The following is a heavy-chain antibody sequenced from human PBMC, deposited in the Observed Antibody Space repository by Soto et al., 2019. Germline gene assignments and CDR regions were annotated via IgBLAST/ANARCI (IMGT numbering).Heavy chain of an antibody. J-gene: IGHJ1*01. D-gene: IGHD2-2*01. CDR3: ALAPAAHLLH. Sequence: QVQLQQWGAGLLKPLETLSLTCAVYGGSLSAYYWSWIRQPPGKGLEWIGEINPSGTTNYNPSLKNRVTISIDTSKNQFSLKLSFVTAADTAVYHCALAPAAHLLHWGQGPLVTVSS. V-gene: IGHV4-34*01. CDR1: GGSLSAYY. CDR2: INPSGTT.